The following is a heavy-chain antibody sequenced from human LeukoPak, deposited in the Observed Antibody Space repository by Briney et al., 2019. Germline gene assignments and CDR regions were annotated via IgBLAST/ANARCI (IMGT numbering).Heavy chain of an antibody. CDR3: ARAKGSVYYDSSGPRFDP. CDR2: IYYSGST. V-gene: IGHV4-59*01. D-gene: IGHD3-22*01. Sequence: SETLSLTCTVSGGSISSYYWSWIRQPPGKGLEWIGYIYYSGSTNYNPSLKSRVTISVDTSKNQFSLKLSSVTAADTAVYYCARAKGSVYYDSSGPRFDPWGQGTLVTVSS. J-gene: IGHJ5*02. CDR1: GGSISSYY.